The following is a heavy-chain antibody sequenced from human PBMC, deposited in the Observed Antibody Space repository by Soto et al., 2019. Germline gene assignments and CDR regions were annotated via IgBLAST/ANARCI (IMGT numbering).Heavy chain of an antibody. CDR2: IYYSGST. J-gene: IGHJ6*02. V-gene: IGHV4-31*03. CDR3: ARDTGHYYDSSGYQVFGMDV. Sequence: PSETLSLTCTVSGGSISSGGYYWSWIRQHPGKGLEWIGYIYYSGSTYYNPSLKSRVTISVDTSKNQFSLKLSSVTAADTAVYYCARDTGHYYDSSGYQVFGMDVWGQGTTVTVSS. D-gene: IGHD3-22*01. CDR1: GGSISSGGYY.